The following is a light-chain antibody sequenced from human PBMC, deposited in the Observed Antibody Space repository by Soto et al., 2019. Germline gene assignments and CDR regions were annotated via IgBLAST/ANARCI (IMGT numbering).Light chain of an antibody. J-gene: IGKJ1*01. CDR1: QSVSNN. CDR2: GAS. V-gene: IGKV3-15*01. Sequence: EIVLTQSPGTLSLSPGERATLSCRASQSVSNNYLAWYQQKPGQAPRLLIYGASTRATGIPARFSGSGSGTEFTLTISGLQSEDFAVYYCQQYNSWPITFGQGTKVDIK. CDR3: QQYNSWPIT.